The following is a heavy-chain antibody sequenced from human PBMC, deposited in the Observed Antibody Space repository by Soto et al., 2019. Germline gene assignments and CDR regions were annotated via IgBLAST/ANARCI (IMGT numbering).Heavy chain of an antibody. CDR3: ARDVGSQGV. CDR1: GFTFSRYG. J-gene: IGHJ3*01. V-gene: IGHV3-33*01. CDR2: IWYDGSTE. Sequence: QVQLVESGGGVVQPGRSLRLSCAASGFTFSRYGMHWVRQAPGKGLEWVAVIWYDGSTEYYADSVKGRFTISSDNSQNSVYLQMNSLRVEDPAVYYCARDVGSQGVWGQGTMVTVSS. D-gene: IGHD2-15*01.